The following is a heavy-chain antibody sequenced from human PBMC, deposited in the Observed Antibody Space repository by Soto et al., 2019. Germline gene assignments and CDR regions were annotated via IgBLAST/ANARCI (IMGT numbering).Heavy chain of an antibody. Sequence: ASVKVSCKASGYTFTSYGISWVRQAPGQGLEWMGGISAYIGNTNYAQKLQGRVTITADTSTSTAYMELSSLRSEDTAVYYCARADGYDSSGSTFDYWGQGTLVTVSS. CDR1: GYTFTSYG. CDR2: ISAYIGNT. CDR3: ARADGYDSSGSTFDY. V-gene: IGHV1-18*01. D-gene: IGHD3-22*01. J-gene: IGHJ4*02.